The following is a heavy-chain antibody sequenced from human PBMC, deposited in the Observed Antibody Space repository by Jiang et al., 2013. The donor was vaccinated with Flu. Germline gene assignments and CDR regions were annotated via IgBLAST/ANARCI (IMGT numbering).Heavy chain of an antibody. CDR3: AREAHDYSHFDY. V-gene: IGHV3-21*01. CDR2: ISSSSSYI. CDR1: GFTFSDYS. Sequence: AASGFTFSDYSMNWVRQAPGKGLEWVPSISSSSSYIYYADSVKGRFTISRGNAKNSLYLQMNSLRAEDTAVYYCAREAHDYSHFDYWGQGTLATVSS. J-gene: IGHJ4*02. D-gene: IGHD3-16*01.